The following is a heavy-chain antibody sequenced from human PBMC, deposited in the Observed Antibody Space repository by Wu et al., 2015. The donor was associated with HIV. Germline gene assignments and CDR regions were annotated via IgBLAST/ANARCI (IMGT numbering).Heavy chain of an antibody. CDR1: GDTLRGYS. J-gene: IGHJ4*02. V-gene: IGHV1-69*05. Sequence: QVQLVQSGSSVKKPGSSVRVSCTASGDTLRGYSVTWVRQAPGQGLEWIGGIIPITGTTNYVQNLQGRVTVTTDDSTGTAYMDLASLTSEDTGIYYCATTYMTSSGTILFDSWGQGTLVTVSS. CDR2: IIPITGTT. D-gene: IGHD2-21*01. CDR3: ATTYMTSSGTILFDS.